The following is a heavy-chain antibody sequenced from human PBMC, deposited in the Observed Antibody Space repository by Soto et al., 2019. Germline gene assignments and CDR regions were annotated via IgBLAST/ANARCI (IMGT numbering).Heavy chain of an antibody. CDR3: ARDIFPKNFVIVTAPGY. Sequence: GGSLRLSCAASVFTFSDFGMHWVRQAPGKGLEWVAFISYDGSNEYYADSVKGRFTISRDNSKNTLYLQMNSLRAEDTAVYYCARDIFPKNFVIVTAPGYWGQGTLVTVSS. V-gene: IGHV3-30*03. J-gene: IGHJ4*02. D-gene: IGHD1-26*01. CDR1: VFTFSDFG. CDR2: ISYDGSNE.